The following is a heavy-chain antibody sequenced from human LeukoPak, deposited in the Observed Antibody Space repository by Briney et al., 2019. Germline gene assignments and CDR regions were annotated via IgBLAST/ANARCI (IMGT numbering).Heavy chain of an antibody. CDR1: GFTITGHT. Sequence: GGSLRLSYAASGFTITGHTMTWVRQAPGKGLEWVSIIGGRDDRTYYADSVKGRFTISRDNSKNILYLQMNSLRAEDTAVYYCTKDPNPLYDFWSGYKWGPGTLVTVSS. CDR3: TKDPNPLYDFWSGYK. V-gene: IGHV3-23*01. D-gene: IGHD3-3*01. CDR2: IGGRDDRT. J-gene: IGHJ4*02.